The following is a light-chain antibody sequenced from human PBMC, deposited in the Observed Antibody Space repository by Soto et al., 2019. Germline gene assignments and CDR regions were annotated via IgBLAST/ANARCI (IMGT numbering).Light chain of an antibody. CDR3: QQSYSTPIT. CDR2: AAS. V-gene: IGKV1-39*01. CDR1: QSISSY. J-gene: IGKJ5*01. Sequence: TPVNQSPFPLHGSVGDRVTITCRASQSISSYLNWYQQKPGKAPKLLIYAASSLQSGVPSRFSGSGSGTDFTLTISSLQPEDFATYYCQQSYSTPITFGQGTRLEIK.